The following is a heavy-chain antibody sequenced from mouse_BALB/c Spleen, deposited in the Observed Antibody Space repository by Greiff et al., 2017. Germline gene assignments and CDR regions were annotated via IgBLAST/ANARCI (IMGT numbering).Heavy chain of an antibody. V-gene: IGHV5-17*02. CDR2: ISSGSSTI. J-gene: IGHJ2*01. CDR1: GFTFSSFG. Sequence: EVQGVESGGGLVQPGGSRKLSCAASGFTFSSFGMHWVRQAPEKGLEWVAYISSGSSTIYYADTVKGRFTISRDNPKNTLFLQMTSLRSEDTAMYYCARSRGLLLYFDYWGQGTTLTVSS. D-gene: IGHD2-3*01. CDR3: ARSRGLLLYFDY.